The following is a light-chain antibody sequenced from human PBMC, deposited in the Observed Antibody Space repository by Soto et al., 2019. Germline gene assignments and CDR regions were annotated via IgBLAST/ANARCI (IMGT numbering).Light chain of an antibody. CDR3: QQYGSSPWT. V-gene: IGKV3-20*01. CDR2: GAS. Sequence: ILLTQSPVTLSLSAGERASLSCMINQSVSNNYLSWYQQKPGQAPRLLIYGASSRATGIPDRFSGSGSGTDFTLTISRLEPEDFAVYYCQQYGSSPWTFGQGTKVDNK. CDR1: QSVSNNY. J-gene: IGKJ1*01.